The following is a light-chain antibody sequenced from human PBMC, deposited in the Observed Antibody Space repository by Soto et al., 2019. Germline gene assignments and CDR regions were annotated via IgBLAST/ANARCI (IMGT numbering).Light chain of an antibody. CDR1: ESLLHSGGNTY. V-gene: IGKV2-24*01. CDR3: MQSSQLRT. CDR2: QIS. Sequence: DIVLTQSPLSLPVTLGQPASLSCRSSESLLHSGGNTYLSWLHQRPGQPPRLLIYQISGRLSGVPDRFSGSGAGTNFTLRISRVEAEDVGIFFCMQSSQLRTFGQGTKVDIK. J-gene: IGKJ1*01.